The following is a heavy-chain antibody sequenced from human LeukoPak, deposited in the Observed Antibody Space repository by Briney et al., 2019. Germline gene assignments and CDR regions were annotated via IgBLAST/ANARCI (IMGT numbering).Heavy chain of an antibody. D-gene: IGHD6-13*01. V-gene: IGHV3-30-3*01. Sequence: PGGSLRLSCAASGFTFSSYAMHWVRQAPGKGLEWVAVISYDGSNKYYADSVKGRFTISRDNSKNTLYLQMNSLRAEDTAVYYCARDLPDLAAAGSLFDYWGQGTLVTVSS. CDR1: GFTFSSYA. CDR3: ARDLPDLAAAGSLFDY. J-gene: IGHJ4*02. CDR2: ISYDGSNK.